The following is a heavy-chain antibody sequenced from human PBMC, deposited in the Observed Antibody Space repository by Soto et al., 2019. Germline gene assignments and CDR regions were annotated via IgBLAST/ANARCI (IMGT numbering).Heavy chain of an antibody. J-gene: IGHJ4*02. CDR3: ACRRGAATFAF. D-gene: IGHD1-26*01. Sequence: SETLSLTCTVSGGSISSYYWSWIRQPPGKGLEWIGYIYYSGSTGSTNYNPSLKSRATISVDRSKNQFSLKLSSVTAADTAVYYCACRRGAATFAFWGQGTLVTVSS. CDR1: GGSISSYY. CDR2: IYYSGSTGST. V-gene: IGHV4-59*12.